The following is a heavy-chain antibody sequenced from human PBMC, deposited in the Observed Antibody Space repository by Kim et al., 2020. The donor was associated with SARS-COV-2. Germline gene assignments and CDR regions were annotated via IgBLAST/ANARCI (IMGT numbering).Heavy chain of an antibody. CDR2: INWNGGST. J-gene: IGHJ4*02. Sequence: GGSLRLSCAASGFTFDDYGMSWVRQAPGKGLEWVSGINWNGGSTGYADSVKGRFTISRDNAKNSLYLQMNSLRAEDTALYYCASGRDAYYDFWSGYPTEDYYFDYWGQGTLVTVSS. V-gene: IGHV3-20*04. CDR3: ASGRDAYYDFWSGYPTEDYYFDY. D-gene: IGHD3-3*01. CDR1: GFTFDDYG.